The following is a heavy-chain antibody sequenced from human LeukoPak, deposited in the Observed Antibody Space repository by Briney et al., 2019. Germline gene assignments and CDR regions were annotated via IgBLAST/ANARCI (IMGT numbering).Heavy chain of an antibody. CDR3: ARDSIVPFSPSSTSWAGVPYYYMDV. CDR1: GYTFISYY. V-gene: IGHV1-46*01. D-gene: IGHD2-2*01. J-gene: IGHJ6*03. Sequence: ASVNVSCKASGYTFISYYMHWVRQAPGQGLEWMGIIYPSGGSTSYAQRFQGRVTMTRDMSTSTVYMELSSLRSEDTAVYYCARDSIVPFSPSSTSWAGVPYYYMDVWGKGTTVTVSS. CDR2: IYPSGGST.